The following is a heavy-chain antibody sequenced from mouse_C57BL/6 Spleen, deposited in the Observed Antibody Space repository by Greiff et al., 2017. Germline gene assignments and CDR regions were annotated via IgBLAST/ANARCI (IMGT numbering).Heavy chain of an antibody. J-gene: IGHJ1*03. CDR1: GFTFSSYT. CDR3: ARSPPWYFDV. V-gene: IGHV5-9*01. CDR2: ISGGGGNT. Sequence: DVKLVESGGGLVKPGGSLKLSCAASGFTFSSYTMSWVRQTPEKRLEWVANISGGGGNTYYPDSVKGRFTISRDNAKNTLYLQMSSLRSADTALYYCARSPPWYFDVWGTGTTVTVSS.